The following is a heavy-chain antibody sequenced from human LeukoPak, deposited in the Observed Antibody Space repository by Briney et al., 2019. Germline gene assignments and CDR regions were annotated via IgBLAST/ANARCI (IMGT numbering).Heavy chain of an antibody. CDR3: AKDLGELIPFDI. Sequence: QPGGSLRLSRAASGFTFSSYGMHWVRQAPGKGLEWVAFIRYDGSNKYYADSVKGRFTISRDNSKNTLYLQMNSLRAEDTAVYYCAKDLGELIPFDIWGQGTMVTVSS. CDR2: IRYDGSNK. CDR1: GFTFSSYG. J-gene: IGHJ3*02. D-gene: IGHD3-10*01. V-gene: IGHV3-30*02.